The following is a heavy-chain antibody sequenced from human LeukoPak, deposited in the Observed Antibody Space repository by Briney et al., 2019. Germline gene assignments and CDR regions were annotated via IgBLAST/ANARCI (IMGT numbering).Heavy chain of an antibody. J-gene: IGHJ4*02. D-gene: IGHD1-20*01. CDR2: IYYSGST. V-gene: IGHV4-31*03. Sequence: SQTLSLTCTVSGGSISSGGYYWSWIRQHPGKGLEWIGYIYYSGSTYYNPSLKSRVTISVDTSKNQFSLKLSSVTAADTAVYYCARGKLKAAITGTQYYFDYWGQGTLVTVSS. CDR3: ARGKLKAAITGTQYYFDY. CDR1: GGSISSGGYY.